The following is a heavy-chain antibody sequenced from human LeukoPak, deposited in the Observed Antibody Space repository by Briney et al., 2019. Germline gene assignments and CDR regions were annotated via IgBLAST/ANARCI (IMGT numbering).Heavy chain of an antibody. CDR3: ARYLAYSGYASYAFDI. CDR1: GFTFSSYW. V-gene: IGHV3-7*01. Sequence: GGSLRLSCAASGFTFSSYWMSWVRQAPGKGLEWVANIKQDGSEKYYVDSVKGRFTISRDNAKNSLYLQMNSLRAEDTAVYYCARYLAYSGYASYAFDIWGQGTMVTVSS. J-gene: IGHJ3*02. CDR2: IKQDGSEK. D-gene: IGHD5-12*01.